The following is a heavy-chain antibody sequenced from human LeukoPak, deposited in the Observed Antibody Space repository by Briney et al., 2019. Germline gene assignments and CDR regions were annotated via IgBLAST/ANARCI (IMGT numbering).Heavy chain of an antibody. J-gene: IGHJ4*02. CDR1: GGSFSGYY. CDR3: ARQRTFYGSGSPDY. V-gene: IGHV4-34*01. CDR2: INHSGST. Sequence: SETLSLTCAVYGGSFSGYYWSWIRQPPGKGLEWIGEINHSGSTNYNPSLKSRVTISVDTSKNQFSLKLSSVTAADTAVYYCARQRTFYGSGSPDYWGQGTLVTVSS. D-gene: IGHD3-10*01.